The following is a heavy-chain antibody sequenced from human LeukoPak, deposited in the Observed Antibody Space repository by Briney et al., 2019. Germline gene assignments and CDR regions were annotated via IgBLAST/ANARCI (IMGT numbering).Heavy chain of an antibody. D-gene: IGHD4-17*01. Sequence: KRWGSLRLSCAASGFTFSSYSMNWVRQAPGKGLEWVSSISSSSSYIYYADSVKGRFTISRDNAKNSLYLQMNSLRAEDTAVYYCARAGGDYAGVTPDYWGQGTLVTVSS. V-gene: IGHV3-21*01. CDR1: GFTFSSYS. J-gene: IGHJ4*02. CDR2: ISSSSSYI. CDR3: ARAGGDYAGVTPDY.